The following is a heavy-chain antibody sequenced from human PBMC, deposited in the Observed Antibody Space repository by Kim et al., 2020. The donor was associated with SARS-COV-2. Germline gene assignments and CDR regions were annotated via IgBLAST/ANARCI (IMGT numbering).Heavy chain of an antibody. CDR3: VKSSSSWPGYYFDY. V-gene: IGHV3-64D*06. D-gene: IGHD6-13*01. CDR1: GFTFSSYA. CDR2: ISSNGGST. J-gene: IGHJ4*02. Sequence: GGSLRLSCSASGFTFSSYAMHWVRQAPGKGLEYVSAISSNGGSTYYADSVKGRFTISRDNSKNTLYLQMSSLRAEDTAVYYCVKSSSSWPGYYFDYWGQGTLVTVSS.